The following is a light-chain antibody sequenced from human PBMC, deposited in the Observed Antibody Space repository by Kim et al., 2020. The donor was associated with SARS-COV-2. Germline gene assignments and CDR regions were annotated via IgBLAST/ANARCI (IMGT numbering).Light chain of an antibody. CDR3: QQYGGSPPIT. CDR2: GAS. V-gene: IGKV3-20*01. Sequence: PGERATLSSRASHSVSSTYLAWYQQKPGQAPRLLIYGASSRATGIPDRFSGSGSGTDFTLTISRLEPEDFAVYYCQQYGGSPPITFGQGTRLEIK. CDR1: HSVSSTY. J-gene: IGKJ5*01.